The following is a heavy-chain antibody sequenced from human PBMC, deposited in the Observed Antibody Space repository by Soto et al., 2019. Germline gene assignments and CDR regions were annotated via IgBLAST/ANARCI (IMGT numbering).Heavy chain of an antibody. CDR2: ISSSSNSI. CDR3: ANCFDCSTTRYIR. D-gene: IGHD2-21*02. V-gene: IGHV3-48*01. CDR1: GLTFSSYS. J-gene: IGHJ4*02. Sequence: GGSLRLSCAASGLTFSSYSMNWVRQAPGKGLEWVSYISSSSNSIYYADSVKGRFTISRDNAKNSLHLQMNSLRAEDTAVYYCANCFDCSTTRYIRWSQGTLVTVSS.